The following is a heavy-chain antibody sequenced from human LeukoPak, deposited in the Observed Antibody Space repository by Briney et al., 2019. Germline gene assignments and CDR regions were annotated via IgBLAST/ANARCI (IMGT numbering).Heavy chain of an antibody. J-gene: IGHJ4*02. Sequence: GASVKVSCKASGYIFTDYYMHWVRQAPGQGLEWMGWINPNSGGTNYAQKFQGWVTMTRDTSISTAYMELSRLRSDDTAVYYCARGGVVVVPAALGNYFDYWGQGTLVTVSS. CDR1: GYIFTDYY. V-gene: IGHV1-2*04. D-gene: IGHD2-2*01. CDR2: INPNSGGT. CDR3: ARGGVVVVPAALGNYFDY.